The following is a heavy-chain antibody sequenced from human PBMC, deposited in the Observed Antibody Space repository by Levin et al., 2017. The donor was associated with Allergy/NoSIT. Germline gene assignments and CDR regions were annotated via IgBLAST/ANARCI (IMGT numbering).Heavy chain of an antibody. Sequence: SCAASGFSFSNYAMNWVRQAPGKGLEWVSPISASGANFYYADSVKGRFTISRDNSKNTLFLQMNGLRAEDTAVYYCARSGSDTYYYFLDVWGKGTTVTVSS. CDR3: ARSGSDTYYYFLDV. CDR2: ISASGANF. D-gene: IGHD3-10*01. CDR1: GFSFSNYA. V-gene: IGHV3-23*01. J-gene: IGHJ6*03.